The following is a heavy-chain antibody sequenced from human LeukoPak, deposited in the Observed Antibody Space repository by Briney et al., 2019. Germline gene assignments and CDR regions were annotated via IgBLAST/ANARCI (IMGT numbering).Heavy chain of an antibody. V-gene: IGHV1-18*04. J-gene: IGHJ5*02. D-gene: IGHD7-27*01. CDR1: GYTFTNYG. CDR2: INTYNGNT. CDR3: ARNSPRDVAGRQFLPGVLSLLSQCDNCFDP. Sequence: ASVKVSCKASGYTFTNYGISWVRQAPGQGLEWMGWINTYNGNTNYAQKFQGRVTMTTDTSTSTAYMELRSLRSDVTAVYYCARNSPRDVAGRQFLPGVLSLLSQCDNCFDPWGQGTLVSVSS.